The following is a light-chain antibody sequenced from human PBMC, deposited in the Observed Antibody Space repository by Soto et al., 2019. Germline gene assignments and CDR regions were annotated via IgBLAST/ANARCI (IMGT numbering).Light chain of an antibody. CDR3: SSYADSSTVV. J-gene: IGLJ2*01. Sequence: QSALTQGASVSASPGQSITISCTGTSSDVGGHNYVSWYQQHTGKAPKLMIYNVDYRPSGVSNRFSGSKSGNTASLTISGLQADDEAYYYCSSYADSSTVVFGGGTTLTVL. V-gene: IGLV2-14*03. CDR2: NVD. CDR1: SSDVGGHNY.